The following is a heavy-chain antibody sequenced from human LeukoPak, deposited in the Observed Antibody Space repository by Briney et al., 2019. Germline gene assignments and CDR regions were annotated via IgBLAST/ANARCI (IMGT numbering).Heavy chain of an antibody. V-gene: IGHV3-21*01. D-gene: IGHD5-12*01. Sequence: GRSLRLSCAASGFTFSSYSMNWVRQAPGKGLEWVSSISSSSSYIYYADSVKGRFTISRDNAKNSLYLQMNSLRAEDTAVYYCASMATTIMYDAFDIWGQGTMVTVSS. CDR2: ISSSSSYI. J-gene: IGHJ3*02. CDR3: ASMATTIMYDAFDI. CDR1: GFTFSSYS.